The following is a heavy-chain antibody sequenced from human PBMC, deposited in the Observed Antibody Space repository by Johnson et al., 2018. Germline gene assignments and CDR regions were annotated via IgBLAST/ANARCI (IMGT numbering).Heavy chain of an antibody. CDR2: ITGSSGTI. V-gene: IGHV3-48*02. CDR1: GFTVSSNY. Sequence: VQLVQSGGGLVQPGGSLILSCAASGFTVSSNYMSWVRQAPGKGLEWVSYITGSSGTIWYADSGKGRFTISRDNAKNSLSLKMNSLREEDTAVYYCAGDKSYAFDIWGQGTMVTVSS. CDR3: AGDKSYAFDI. J-gene: IGHJ3*02.